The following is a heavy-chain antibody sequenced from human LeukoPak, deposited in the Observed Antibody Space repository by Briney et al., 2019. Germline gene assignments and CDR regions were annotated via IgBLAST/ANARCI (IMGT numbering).Heavy chain of an antibody. Sequence: PSETLSLTCAVSGYSISSGYYWGWIRQPPGKGLERIGSIYHSASTYYNPSLKNRVTISVDTSKNQFSLKLSSVTAADTAVYYCARRYDWFDPWGQGTLVTVSS. CDR1: GYSISSGYY. CDR2: IYHSAST. V-gene: IGHV4-38-2*01. D-gene: IGHD1-14*01. CDR3: ARRYDWFDP. J-gene: IGHJ5*02.